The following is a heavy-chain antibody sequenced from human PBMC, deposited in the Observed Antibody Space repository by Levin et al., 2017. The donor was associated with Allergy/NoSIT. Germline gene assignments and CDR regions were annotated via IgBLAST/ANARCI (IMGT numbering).Heavy chain of an antibody. CDR1: GFTFSSDT. J-gene: IGHJ6*02. CDR2: IDSSSSYI. D-gene: IGHD6-19*01. CDR3: ARDSSGWHTLVYYYGMDV. Sequence: GESLKISCAASGFTFSSDTMNWVRQAPGKGLEWVSSIDSSSSYIYYADSVKGRFTISRDNAKNSLYLQMNSLRAEDTAVYYCARDSSGWHTLVYYYGMDVWGQGTTVTVSS. V-gene: IGHV3-21*01.